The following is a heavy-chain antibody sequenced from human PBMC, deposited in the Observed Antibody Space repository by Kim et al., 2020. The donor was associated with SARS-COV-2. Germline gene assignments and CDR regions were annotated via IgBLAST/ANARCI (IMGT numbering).Heavy chain of an antibody. V-gene: IGHV3-23*01. CDR1: GFTFSSYA. CDR2: ISGSGGST. Sequence: GGSLRLSCAASGFTFSSYAMSWVRQAPGKGLEWVSAISGSGGSTYYADSVKGRFTISRDNSKNTLYLQMNSLRAEDTAVYYCAKDPGVLWFGESYSFDYWGQGTLVTVSS. J-gene: IGHJ4*02. D-gene: IGHD3-10*01. CDR3: AKDPGVLWFGESYSFDY.